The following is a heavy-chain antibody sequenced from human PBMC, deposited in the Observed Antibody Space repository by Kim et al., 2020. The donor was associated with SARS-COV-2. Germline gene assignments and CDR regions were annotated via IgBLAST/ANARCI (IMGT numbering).Heavy chain of an antibody. CDR1: GFTFSNAW. Sequence: GGSLRLSCAASGFTFSNAWMSWVRQAPGKGLEWVGRIKSKTDGGTTDYAAPVKGRFTISRDDSKNTLYLQMNSLKTEDTAVYYCTTDPWGTYYDFWSGYYSETTGDYWGQGTLVTVSS. V-gene: IGHV3-15*01. CDR3: TTDPWGTYYDFWSGYYSETTGDY. CDR2: IKSKTDGGTT. J-gene: IGHJ4*02. D-gene: IGHD3-3*01.